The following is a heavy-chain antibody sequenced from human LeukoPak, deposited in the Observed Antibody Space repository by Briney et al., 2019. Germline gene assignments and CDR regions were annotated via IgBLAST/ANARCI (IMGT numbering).Heavy chain of an antibody. Sequence: SETLSLTCTVSGGSISSYYWSWIRQPPGKGLEWIGYIYYSGSTHYNPSLKSRVTISVDTSKNQFSLKLSSVTAADTAVYYCARGDSSGWYGGLEQINWFDPWGQGTLVTVSS. CDR2: IYYSGST. D-gene: IGHD6-19*01. J-gene: IGHJ5*02. CDR1: GGSISSYY. CDR3: ARGDSSGWYGGLEQINWFDP. V-gene: IGHV4-59*01.